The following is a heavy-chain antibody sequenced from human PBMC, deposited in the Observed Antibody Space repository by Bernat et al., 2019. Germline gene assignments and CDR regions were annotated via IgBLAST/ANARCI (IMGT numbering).Heavy chain of an antibody. CDR2: INHSGST. Sequence: QVQLQQWGAGLLKPSETLSLTCAVYGGSFSGYYWSWIRQPPGKGLEWIGEINHSGSTNYNPPLNGRVTISVDTSKNQFSRKLSSGTAADTAGYYCAGWGVRGIRYMTTVTFLDYWGQGTLVTVSS. D-gene: IGHD4-17*01. J-gene: IGHJ4*02. CDR3: AGWGVRGIRYMTTVTFLDY. V-gene: IGHV4-34*01. CDR1: GGSFSGYY.